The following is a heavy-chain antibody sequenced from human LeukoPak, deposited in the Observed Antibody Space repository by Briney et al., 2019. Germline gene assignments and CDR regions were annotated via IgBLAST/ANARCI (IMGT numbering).Heavy chain of an antibody. CDR2: ISGSGGST. CDR3: AKGYDFWSGWYFDY. CDR1: GFTFSSYA. D-gene: IGHD3-3*01. V-gene: IGHV3-23*01. Sequence: GGSLRLSCAASGFTFSSYAMSWVRQAPGKGLEWVSGISGSGGSTYYADSVKGRFTISRDNSKNTLYLQMNSLRAEDTAVYYCAKGYDFWSGWYFDYWGQGTLVTVSP. J-gene: IGHJ4*02.